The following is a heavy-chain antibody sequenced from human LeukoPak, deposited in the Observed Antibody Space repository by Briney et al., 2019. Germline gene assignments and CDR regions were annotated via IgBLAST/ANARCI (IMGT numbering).Heavy chain of an antibody. J-gene: IGHJ4*02. CDR3: ARHDSDYGGTPELDY. Sequence: GESLKISCKGSGYKFISYWIGWVRRMPGKGLEWMGIIYPGDSDTRYSPSFQGQVTISADKSIRTAYLQWSNLKASDTAMYYCARHDSDYGGTPELDYWGQGTLVTVSS. D-gene: IGHD4-23*01. V-gene: IGHV5-51*01. CDR2: IYPGDSDT. CDR1: GYKFISYW.